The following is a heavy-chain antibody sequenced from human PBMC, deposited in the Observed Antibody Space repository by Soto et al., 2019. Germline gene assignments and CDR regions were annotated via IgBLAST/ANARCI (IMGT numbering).Heavy chain of an antibody. J-gene: IGHJ6*02. Sequence: QAHLEQSGTEVKNPGASAKVSCKASGYAFTNYYMHWVRQTPGQGLEWVGVINPIDASTRYTQKFQDRVTLTTDTSTSTVYPELSSRKSDDTDVYYCARKGYTYRKSGLDVWGQGTTVIVSS. CDR3: ARKGYTYRKSGLDV. D-gene: IGHD5-18*01. CDR1: GYAFTNYY. V-gene: IGHV1-46*01. CDR2: INPIDAST.